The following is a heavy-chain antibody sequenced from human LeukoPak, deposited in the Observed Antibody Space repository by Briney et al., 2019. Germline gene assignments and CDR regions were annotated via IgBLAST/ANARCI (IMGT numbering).Heavy chain of an antibody. CDR3: ARGIPKTYCTSTSCYVNWFDP. D-gene: IGHD2-2*01. CDR2: ISSSSTNT. V-gene: IGHV3-11*06. Sequence: TGGSLRLSCAASGFTFSDYFMTWIRQAPGKGLEWVSYISSSSTNTNYADSVKGRFTISRDNAKNSPSLQMNSLRAEDTAVYYCARGIPKTYCTSTSCYVNWFDPWGQGTLVIVSS. J-gene: IGHJ5*02. CDR1: GFTFSDYF.